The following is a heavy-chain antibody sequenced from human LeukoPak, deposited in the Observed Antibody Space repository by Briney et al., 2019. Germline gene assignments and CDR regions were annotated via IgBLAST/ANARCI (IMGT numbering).Heavy chain of an antibody. CDR3: AREANSPTARYWYFDL. V-gene: IGHV4-59*02. CDR2: VYYSGST. Sequence: PSETLSLTCTVSGGSVSSYYWSWMRQSPGKGLEWIGYVYYSGSTNYNPALKSRDTISLDTSENQFSLKLSSVTAADTAVYYCAREANSPTARYWYFDLWGRGTQVTVSS. J-gene: IGHJ2*01. D-gene: IGHD2-21*01. CDR1: GGSVSSYY.